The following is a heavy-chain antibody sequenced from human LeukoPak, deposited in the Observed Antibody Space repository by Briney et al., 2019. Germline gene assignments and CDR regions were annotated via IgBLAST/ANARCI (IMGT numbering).Heavy chain of an antibody. Sequence: SETLSLTCTVSGGSISSYYWSWIRQPPGKGLEWIGYIYYSGSTNYNPSLKSRVTISVDTSKNQFSLKLSSVTAADTAVYYCARGRYYYDSSGPYIDYWGQGTLVTVSS. CDR2: IYYSGST. CDR1: GGSISSYY. J-gene: IGHJ4*02. V-gene: IGHV4-59*01. D-gene: IGHD3-22*01. CDR3: ARGRYYYDSSGPYIDY.